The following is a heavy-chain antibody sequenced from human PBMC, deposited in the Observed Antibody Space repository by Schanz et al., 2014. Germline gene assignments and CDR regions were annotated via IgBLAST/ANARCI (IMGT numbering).Heavy chain of an antibody. CDR1: GFIFRTYG. V-gene: IGHV3-30*02. Sequence: QVHLVESGGGVVQPGGSLRLSCAASGFIFRTYGMHWVRQAPGKGLEWVAFIHYDGTYKYYADSVKGRFTISRDNSENTPYLQMISLRAEDTAVYYCAKLDGYAYGSMGQEYFDYWGQGTLVAVSS. J-gene: IGHJ4*02. CDR2: IHYDGTYK. D-gene: IGHD5-18*01. CDR3: AKLDGYAYGSMGQEYFDY.